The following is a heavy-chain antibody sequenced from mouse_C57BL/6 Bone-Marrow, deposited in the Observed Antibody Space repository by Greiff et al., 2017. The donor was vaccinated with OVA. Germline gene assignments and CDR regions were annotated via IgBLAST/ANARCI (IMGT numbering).Heavy chain of an antibody. Sequence: QVQLQQSGAELVRPGTSVKMSCKASGYTFTNYWIGWAKQRPGHGLEWIGDIYPGGGYTNYNEKFKGKATLTADKSSSTAYMQFSSLTSEDSAVYYCAREGTGAYYFDYWGQGTTLTVSS. CDR3: AREGTGAYYFDY. CDR2: IYPGGGYT. J-gene: IGHJ2*01. CDR1: GYTFTNYW. V-gene: IGHV1-63*01. D-gene: IGHD4-1*01.